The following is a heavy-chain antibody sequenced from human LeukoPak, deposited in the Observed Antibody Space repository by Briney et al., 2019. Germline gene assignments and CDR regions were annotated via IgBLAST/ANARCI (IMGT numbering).Heavy chain of an antibody. CDR3: ARGRGGNSYGDYYYFMDV. D-gene: IGHD5-18*01. CDR1: GFSFSSYG. V-gene: IGHV1-18*04. J-gene: IGHJ6*02. Sequence: ASVKVSCKASGFSFSSYGVNWVRQAPGQRLERMGGINAFDGNAKYAKKFQGRVTMTIEKSTATAYMELRSLRHDDTAVYYCARGRGGNSYGDYYYFMDVWAQGTTVIVSS. CDR2: INAFDGNA.